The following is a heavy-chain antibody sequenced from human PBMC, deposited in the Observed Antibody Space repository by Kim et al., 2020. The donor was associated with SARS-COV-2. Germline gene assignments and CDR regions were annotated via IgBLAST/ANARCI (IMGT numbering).Heavy chain of an antibody. CDR2: ISSSSNYI. V-gene: IGHV3-21*01. CDR1: GFTFSSYS. CDR3: ARAMKSIVGAVDY. J-gene: IGHJ4*02. D-gene: IGHD1-26*01. Sequence: GGSLRLSCAASGFTFSSYSMNWVRQAPGKGLEWVSSISSSSNYIHYADSVKGRFTISRDNAKNSLYLQMNSLRAEDTAVYYCARAMKSIVGAVDYWGQGTLVTVSS.